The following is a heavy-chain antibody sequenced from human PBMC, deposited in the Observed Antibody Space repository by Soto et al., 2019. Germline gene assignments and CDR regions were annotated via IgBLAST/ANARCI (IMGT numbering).Heavy chain of an antibody. J-gene: IGHJ4*02. CDR2: ISYSGGSK. D-gene: IGHD3-22*01. CDR1: GFTCDDYT. V-gene: IGHV3-23*01. Sequence: GGSLRLSCAASGFTCDDYTMHWVRQAPGKGLEWVSEISYSGGSKYYADSVKGRFTISRDNSKNTLYLQMNSLRAEDTALYYCAKHNSGYYYDYWGQGTLVTVSS. CDR3: AKHNSGYYYDY.